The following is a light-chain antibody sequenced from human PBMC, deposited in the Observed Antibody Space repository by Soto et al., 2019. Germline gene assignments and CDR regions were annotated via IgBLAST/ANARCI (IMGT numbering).Light chain of an antibody. CDR3: QQSYSAPLN. CDR1: QTINTY. Sequence: DIQMTQSPSSLSASVGDRVTITCRASQTINTYVNWYQQKPGIAPKLLIYAASSLQGGVPSRFSGSGSGTDFALTISSLQPEDFATYYCQQSYSAPLNFGGGTKVEIK. CDR2: AAS. V-gene: IGKV1-39*01. J-gene: IGKJ4*01.